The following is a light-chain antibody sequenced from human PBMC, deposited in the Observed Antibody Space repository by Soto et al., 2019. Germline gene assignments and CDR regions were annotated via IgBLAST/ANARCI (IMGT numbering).Light chain of an antibody. CDR3: QQYGGSPPYT. Sequence: EIVLTQSPGTLSLSPGERATLSCRASQSVSSSYLAWYQQKPGQAPRLLIYGASSRATGIPDRFSGSGSGTDFTLTISRLEPDDFALYYCQQYGGSPPYTFGQWTKVEIK. CDR1: QSVSSSY. CDR2: GAS. J-gene: IGKJ2*01. V-gene: IGKV3-20*01.